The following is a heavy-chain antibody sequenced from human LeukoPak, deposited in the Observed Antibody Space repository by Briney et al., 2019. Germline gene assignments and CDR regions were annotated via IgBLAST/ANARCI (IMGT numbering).Heavy chain of an antibody. D-gene: IGHD3-22*01. CDR3: ARVSAYDTRGNPLYYFDY. CDR2: IYYSGST. J-gene: IGHJ4*02. CDR1: GGSISSAGYF. V-gene: IGHV4-31*03. Sequence: KASETLSLTCTVSGGSISSAGYFWSWIRQHPGKGLEWIANIYYSGSTYYNPSLKSRVTISVETSKNQFSLKLSSVVAADMAVYFCARVSAYDTRGNPLYYFDYWGQGTLVTVSS.